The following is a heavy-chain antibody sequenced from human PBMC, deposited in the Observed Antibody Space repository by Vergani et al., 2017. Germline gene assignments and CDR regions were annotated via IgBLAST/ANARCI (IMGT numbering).Heavy chain of an antibody. J-gene: IGHJ5*02. CDR2: IRSKANSYAT. CDR1: GFTFSGSA. D-gene: IGHD1-7*01. V-gene: IGHV3-73*02. CDR3: TRHHGITGTTSLYNH. Sequence: EVQLVESGGGLVQPGGSLKLSCAASGFTFSGSAMHWVRQASGKGLEWVGRIRSKANSYATAYAASVKGRFTISRDDSKNTAYLQMNSLKTEDTAVYYCTRHHGITGTTSLYNHCGQGTLVTVSS.